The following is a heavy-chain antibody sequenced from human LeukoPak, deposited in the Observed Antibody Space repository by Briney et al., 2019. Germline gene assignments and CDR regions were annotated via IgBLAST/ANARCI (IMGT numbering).Heavy chain of an antibody. V-gene: IGHV1-46*03. J-gene: IGHJ4*02. CDR3: ARDQDIVVVVAATEGGFDF. Sequence: ASVKVSCKASRYTFTSYYMHWVRQAPGQGPEWMGIINPSGGSTSYAQKFQGRVTMTRDTSTSTVYMELSSLRSEDTAVYYCARDQDIVVVVAATEGGFDFWGQGTLVTVSS. D-gene: IGHD2-15*01. CDR1: RYTFTSYY. CDR2: INPSGGST.